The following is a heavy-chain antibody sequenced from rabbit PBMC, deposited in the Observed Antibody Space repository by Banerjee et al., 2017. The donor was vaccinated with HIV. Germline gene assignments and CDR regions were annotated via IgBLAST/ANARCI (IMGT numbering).Heavy chain of an antibody. CDR3: ARGDYIYSYAGGTCLSL. CDR2: IYADASGST. Sequence: QSLEESGGDLVKPGASLTLTCTASGFSFNISYYMCWVRQAPGKGLEWIACIYADASGSTYYATWAKGRFTISKTSSTTVTLQMTSLTAADTATYFCARGDYIYSYAGGTCLSLWGPGTLVTVS. V-gene: IGHV1S40*01. CDR1: GFSFNISYY. J-gene: IGHJ4*01. D-gene: IGHD6-1*01.